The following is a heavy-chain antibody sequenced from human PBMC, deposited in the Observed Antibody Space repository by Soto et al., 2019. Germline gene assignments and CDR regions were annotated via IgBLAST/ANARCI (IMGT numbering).Heavy chain of an antibody. V-gene: IGHV4-59*01. D-gene: IGHD3-3*01. Sequence: ETLALTCSKSGGAISSNYWSWIRQPPGKDFKCIGYIYYSGSTNYDPSLKSPVTISVDTSKNQFSLKVSALTAADTGVYYCAREIYFFYNRRPADAFN. J-gene: IGHJ3*02. CDR2: IYYSGST. CDR1: GGAISSNY. CDR3: AREIYFFYNRRPADAFN.